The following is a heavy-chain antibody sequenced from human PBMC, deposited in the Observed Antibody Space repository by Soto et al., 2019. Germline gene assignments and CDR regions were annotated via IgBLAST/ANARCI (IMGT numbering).Heavy chain of an antibody. J-gene: IGHJ6*03. V-gene: IGHV3-23*01. CDR3: AKDSVPRKQTYYYGSGDEYYYYYMDV. D-gene: IGHD3-10*01. Sequence: GGSLRLSCAASGFTFSSYAMSWVRQAPGKGLEWVSAISGSGGSTYYADSVKGRFTISRDNSKNTLYLQMNSLRAEDTAVDYCAKDSVPRKQTYYYGSGDEYYYYYMDVWGKGTTVTVSS. CDR1: GFTFSSYA. CDR2: ISGSGGST.